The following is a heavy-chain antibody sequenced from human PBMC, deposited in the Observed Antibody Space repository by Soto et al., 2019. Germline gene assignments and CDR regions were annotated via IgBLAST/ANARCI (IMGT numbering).Heavy chain of an antibody. J-gene: IGHJ6*03. Sequence: PGGPMRVSWAASGCPFSSYIMNWVRKAPGKGLEWVSYISSSSSTIYYADSVKGRFTISRDNAKNSLYLQMNSLRAEDTAVYYCARARGGITIFGVVIDAENYYYYYYMDVWGKGTTVTVSS. CDR2: ISSSSSTI. D-gene: IGHD3-3*01. CDR1: GCPFSSYI. V-gene: IGHV3-48*01. CDR3: ARARGGITIFGVVIDAENYYYYYYMDV.